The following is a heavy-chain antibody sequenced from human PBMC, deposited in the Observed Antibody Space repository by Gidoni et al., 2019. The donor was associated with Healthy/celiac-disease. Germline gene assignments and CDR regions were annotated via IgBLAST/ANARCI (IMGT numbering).Heavy chain of an antibody. V-gene: IGHV4-34*01. D-gene: IGHD6-19*01. CDR3: ARVARSSGWYVIGD. Sequence: QVQLQQWGAGLLKPSETLSLTCAVYGGSFSGYYWSWIRQPPGKGLEWIGEINHSGSTNYNPSLKSRVTISVDTSKNQFSLKLSSVTAADTAVYYCARVARSSGWYVIGDWGQGTLVTVSS. J-gene: IGHJ4*02. CDR1: GGSFSGYY. CDR2: INHSGST.